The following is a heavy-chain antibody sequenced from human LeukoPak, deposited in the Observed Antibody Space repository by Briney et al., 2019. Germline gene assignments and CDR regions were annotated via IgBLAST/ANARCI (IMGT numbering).Heavy chain of an antibody. V-gene: IGHV1-18*01. Sequence: ASVKVSFKASGYTFTSYGITWVRQAPGQGLEWMGWISAYSGNTNYAQSLQGRVTMTTDTSTSTAYMELRSLTSDDTAVYYCAREKQLFYYWGQGTLVTVSS. CDR3: AREKQLFYY. D-gene: IGHD6-13*01. J-gene: IGHJ4*02. CDR1: GYTFTSYG. CDR2: ISAYSGNT.